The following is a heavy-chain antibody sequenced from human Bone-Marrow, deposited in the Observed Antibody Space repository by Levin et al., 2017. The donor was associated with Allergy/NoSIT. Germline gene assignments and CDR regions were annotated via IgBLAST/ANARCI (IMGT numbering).Heavy chain of an antibody. CDR3: TTDDRYCSGGSCYLGY. CDR1: GFTFSNAW. Sequence: GESLKISCAASGFTFSNAWMSWVRQAPGKGLEWVGRIKSKTDGGTTDYAAPVKGRFTISRDDSKNTLYLQMNSLKTEDTAVYYCTTDDRYCSGGSCYLGYWGQGTLVTVSS. D-gene: IGHD2-15*01. J-gene: IGHJ4*02. V-gene: IGHV3-15*01. CDR2: IKSKTDGGTT.